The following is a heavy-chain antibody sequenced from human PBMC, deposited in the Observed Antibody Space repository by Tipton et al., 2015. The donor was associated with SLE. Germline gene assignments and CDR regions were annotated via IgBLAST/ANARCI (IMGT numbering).Heavy chain of an antibody. Sequence: RSLRLSCAASGFTFDDYAMHWVRQAPGKGLEWVSGISWNSGSIGYADSVKGRFTISRDNAKNSLYLQMNSLRAEDTALYYCAKDRGIAVAGPAFGFDYWGQGTLVTASS. D-gene: IGHD6-19*01. J-gene: IGHJ4*02. V-gene: IGHV3-9*01. CDR2: ISWNSGSI. CDR1: GFTFDDYA. CDR3: AKDRGIAVAGPAFGFDY.